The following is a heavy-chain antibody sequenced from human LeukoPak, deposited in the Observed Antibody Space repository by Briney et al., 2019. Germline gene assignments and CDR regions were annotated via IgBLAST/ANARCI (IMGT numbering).Heavy chain of an antibody. Sequence: SETLSLTCTVSGGSISSYCWSWIRQPAGKGLEWIGRIYTSGSTNYNPSLKSRVTMSVDTSKNQFSLKLSSVTAADTAVYYCARLPRATYYYYYGMDVWGQGTTVTVSS. J-gene: IGHJ6*02. CDR2: IYTSGST. V-gene: IGHV4-4*07. CDR3: ARLPRATYYYYYGMDV. CDR1: GGSISSYC.